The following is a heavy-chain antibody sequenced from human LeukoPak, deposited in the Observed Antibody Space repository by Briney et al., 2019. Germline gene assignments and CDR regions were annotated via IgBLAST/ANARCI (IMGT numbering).Heavy chain of an antibody. V-gene: IGHV4-39*01. CDR2: IYYSGST. CDR3: ARQSTADV. CDR1: GGSISSSSYY. Sequence: SETLCLSCTVSGGSISSSSYYWGWIRQPPGKGLEWIGSIYYSGSTYDNPSLKSRVTISVDTSKNQFSLKLSSVTAADTAVYYCARQSTADVWGKGTTVTVSS. D-gene: IGHD2-2*01. J-gene: IGHJ6*04.